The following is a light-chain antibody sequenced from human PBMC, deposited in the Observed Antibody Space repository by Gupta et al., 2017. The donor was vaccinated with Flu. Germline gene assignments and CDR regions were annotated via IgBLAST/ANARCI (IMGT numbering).Light chain of an antibody. CDR1: RANIGSNT. V-gene: IGLV1-44*01. CDR3: AAWPDSLMGEL. J-gene: IGLJ1*01. Sequence: RVTISCSGSRANIGSNTVNWYQQVPGAAHKRLMDIDNQRPSGVPDRFACSKSGTSASRAISGLQSEDEAEDECAAWPDSLMGELFGTGTKVTVL. CDR2: IDN.